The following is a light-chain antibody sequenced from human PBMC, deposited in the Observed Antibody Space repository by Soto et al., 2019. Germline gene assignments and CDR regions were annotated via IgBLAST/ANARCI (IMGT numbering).Light chain of an antibody. J-gene: IGKJ2*01. CDR1: QSLTDGF. CDR2: VIS. CDR3: QQYGTAPFT. Sequence: EIVLTQSAGTLSLSPGERATLSCRASQSLTDGFLAWYQQKHGQALRLLIYVISNRATGIPDRFSGGGSGTDFTLTISRLEPEDIAVYYCQQYGTAPFTFGQGTKVEIK. V-gene: IGKV3-20*01.